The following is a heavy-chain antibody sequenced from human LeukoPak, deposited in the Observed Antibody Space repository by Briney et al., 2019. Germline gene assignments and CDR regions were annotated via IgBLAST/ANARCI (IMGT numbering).Heavy chain of an antibody. CDR3: ARDSGAPRPAAVVGWFDP. J-gene: IGHJ5*02. CDR2: IKQDGSEK. V-gene: IGHV3-7*01. CDR1: GFTFSSYW. Sequence: GGSLRLSCAASGFTFSSYWMSWVRQAPGKGLEWVANIKQDGSEKYYVDSVKGRFTISRDNAKNSLYLQMNSLRAEDTAVYYCARDSGAPRPAAVVGWFDPWGQGTLVTVSS. D-gene: IGHD2-15*01.